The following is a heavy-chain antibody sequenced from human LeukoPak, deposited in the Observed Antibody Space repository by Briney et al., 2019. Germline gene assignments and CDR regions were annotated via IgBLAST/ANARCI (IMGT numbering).Heavy chain of an antibody. Sequence: PSETLSLTCTDSGGSISSYYWSWFRQPPGKRLEWIGYIYYSGSTNYNPSLKSRVTISVDTSKNQFSLKLSSVTAADTAVYYCARHVAIDWYYFDYWGQGTLVTVSS. J-gene: IGHJ4*02. D-gene: IGHD2-21*01. CDR2: IYYSGST. CDR1: GGSISSYY. CDR3: ARHVAIDWYYFDY. V-gene: IGHV4-59*08.